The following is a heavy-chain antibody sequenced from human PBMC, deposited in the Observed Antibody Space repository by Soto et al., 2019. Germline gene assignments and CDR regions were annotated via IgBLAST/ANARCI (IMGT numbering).Heavy chain of an antibody. Sequence: QAQLVESGGGVVQPGRSLRLSCAASGFTFSSYGMHWVRQAPGTGLEWVAVISYDGGLQHYADSVKGRFTISRDNSKNTVLLQMNSLRAEDTAVYSCVSERGYGHASVPYSWGQGTLVSVSS. CDR3: VSERGYGHASVPYS. V-gene: IGHV3-30*03. J-gene: IGHJ4*02. CDR2: ISYDGGLQ. CDR1: GFTFSSYG. D-gene: IGHD5-18*01.